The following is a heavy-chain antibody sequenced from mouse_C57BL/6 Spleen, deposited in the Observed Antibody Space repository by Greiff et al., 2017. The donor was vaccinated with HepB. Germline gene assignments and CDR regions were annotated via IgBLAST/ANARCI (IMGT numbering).Heavy chain of an antibody. CDR2: INPNNGGT. D-gene: IGHD2-3*01. Sequence: EVQLQQSGPELVKPGASVKISCKASGYTFTDYYMNWVKQSHGKSLEWIGDINPNNGGTSYNQKFKGKATLTVDKSSSTAYMELRSLTSEDSAVYYCAFDRYYEGVYFDYWGQGTTLTVSS. V-gene: IGHV1-26*01. J-gene: IGHJ2*01. CDR3: AFDRYYEGVYFDY. CDR1: GYTFTDYY.